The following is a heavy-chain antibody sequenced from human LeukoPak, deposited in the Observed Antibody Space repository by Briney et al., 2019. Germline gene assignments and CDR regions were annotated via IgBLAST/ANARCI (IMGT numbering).Heavy chain of an antibody. CDR1: GFTLRSYA. J-gene: IGHJ4*02. D-gene: IGHD6-13*01. V-gene: IGHV3-23*01. CDR3: ARGIALDY. CDR2: ISGSGGST. Sequence: TGGSLRLSCAASGFTLRSYAMRWVRQAPGKGLEWVSAISGSGGSTYYADSVKGRFTISRDNSKNTLSLQMNSLRAEDTAVYYCARGIALDYWGQGTLVTVSS.